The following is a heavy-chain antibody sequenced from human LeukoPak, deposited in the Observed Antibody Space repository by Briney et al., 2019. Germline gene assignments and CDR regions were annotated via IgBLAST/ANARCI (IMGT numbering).Heavy chain of an antibody. J-gene: IGHJ4*02. Sequence: GGSLRLSCAASGFTFSSYSMNRVRQAPGKGLEWVSSISSSSSYIYYADSVKGRFTISRDNAKNSLYLQMNSLRAEDTAVYYCARGEEYYDSSGYYPNDHFDYWGQGTLVTVSS. CDR2: ISSSSSYI. V-gene: IGHV3-21*01. D-gene: IGHD3-22*01. CDR1: GFTFSSYS. CDR3: ARGEEYYDSSGYYPNDHFDY.